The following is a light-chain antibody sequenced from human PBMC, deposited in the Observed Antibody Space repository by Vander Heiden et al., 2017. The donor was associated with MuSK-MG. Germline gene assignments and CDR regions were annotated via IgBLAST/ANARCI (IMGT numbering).Light chain of an antibody. Sequence: QSALTQPPSASGSPGQSVTISCPGTSSDVGGYNFVSWDQHHPGKAPKLIIYEVTKRPSGVPHRFSGSKSGNMASLTVSGLQSEDEADYYCSSYAGSSNVVFGGGTKVTVL. CDR3: SSYAGSSNVV. J-gene: IGLJ2*01. V-gene: IGLV2-8*01. CDR1: SSDVGGYNF. CDR2: EVT.